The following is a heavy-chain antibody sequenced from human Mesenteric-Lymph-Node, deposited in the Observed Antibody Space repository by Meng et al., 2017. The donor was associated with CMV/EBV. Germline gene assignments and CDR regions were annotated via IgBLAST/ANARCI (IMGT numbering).Heavy chain of an antibody. J-gene: IGHJ4*02. CDR1: GFTFSSYA. V-gene: IGHV3-23*01. CDR3: AIQKTAYDIVVVPAALDY. D-gene: IGHD2-2*01. CDR2: ISGIGNNT. Sequence: GGSLRLSFAASGFTFSSYAMSWVRQAPGKGLEWVSGISGIGNNTYYADSVKGRFTISRYNYKNTLYLQMSSLRAEDTALYYCAIQKTAYDIVVVPAALDYWGQGTLVTVSS.